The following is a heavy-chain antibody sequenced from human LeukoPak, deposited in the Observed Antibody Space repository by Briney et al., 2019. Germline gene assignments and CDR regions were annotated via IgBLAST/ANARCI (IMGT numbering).Heavy chain of an antibody. Sequence: GESLKISCKASGYTFSSYWIGWVRQMPGKGLEWVSIIYPGDADTRYSPSFQGHVTVSADKSMSTAYLQWSSLKASDTALYYCARQSDGFLDYWGQGTLVTVSS. CDR1: GYTFSSYW. V-gene: IGHV5-51*01. CDR3: ARQSDGFLDY. CDR2: IYPGDADT. D-gene: IGHD2-2*03. J-gene: IGHJ4*02.